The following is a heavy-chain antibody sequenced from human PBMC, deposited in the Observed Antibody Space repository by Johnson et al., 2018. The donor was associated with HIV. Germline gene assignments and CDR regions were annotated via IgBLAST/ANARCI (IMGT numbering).Heavy chain of an antibody. CDR3: ATLSSSPAPFDS. J-gene: IGHJ3*02. Sequence: EVQVVESGGGLVQPGRSLRLSCAASGFTFDDYAMHWVRQAPGKGLEWVSGISWNSGSIGYADSVKGRFTISRDNAKNSLYLQMNSLRAEDTALYYCATLSSSPAPFDSWGQGTMVTISS. V-gene: IGHV3-9*01. CDR1: GFTFDDYA. CDR2: ISWNSGSI. D-gene: IGHD6-13*01.